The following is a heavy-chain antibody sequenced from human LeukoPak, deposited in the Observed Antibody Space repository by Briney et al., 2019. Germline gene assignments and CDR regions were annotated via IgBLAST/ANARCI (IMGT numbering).Heavy chain of an antibody. CDR3: ARDGFYYYGSGSYYNGYFDY. J-gene: IGHJ4*02. CDR2: INPSGGST. D-gene: IGHD3-10*01. CDR1: GYTFTGYY. V-gene: IGHV1-46*01. Sequence: GASVKVSCKASGYTFTGYYMHWVRQAPGQGLEWMGIINPSGGSTSYAQKFQGRVTLTRDTSTSTVYMELSSLRSEDTAVYYCARDGFYYYGSGSYYNGYFDYWGQGTLVTVSS.